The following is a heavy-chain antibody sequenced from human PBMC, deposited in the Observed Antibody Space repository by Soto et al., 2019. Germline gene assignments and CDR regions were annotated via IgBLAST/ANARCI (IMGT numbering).Heavy chain of an antibody. CDR2: IKSKTDGGTT. CDR3: TTDPNIVVVPAAISVACNYGMDV. V-gene: IGHV3-15*07. D-gene: IGHD2-2*01. CDR1: GFTFSNAW. Sequence: GGSLRLSCAASGFTFSNAWMNWVRQAPGKGLEWVGRIKSKTDGGTTDYAAPVKGRFTISRDDSKNTLYLQMNSLKTEDTAVYYCTTDPNIVVVPAAISVACNYGMDVWGQGTTVTVSS. J-gene: IGHJ6*02.